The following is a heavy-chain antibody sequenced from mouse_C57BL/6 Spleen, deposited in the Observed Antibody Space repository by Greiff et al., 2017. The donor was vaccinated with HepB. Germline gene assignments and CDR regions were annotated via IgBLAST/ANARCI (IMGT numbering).Heavy chain of an antibody. CDR1: GYTFTSYW. CDR3: ARRRGYDYETMDY. Sequence: VQLQQPGAELVMPGASVKLSCKASGYTFTSYWMHWVKQRPGQGLEWIGEIDPSDSYTNYNQKFKGKSTLTVDKSSSTAYMQLSSLTSEDSAVYYCARRRGYDYETMDYWGQGTSVTVSS. D-gene: IGHD2-4*01. V-gene: IGHV1-69*01. CDR2: IDPSDSYT. J-gene: IGHJ4*01.